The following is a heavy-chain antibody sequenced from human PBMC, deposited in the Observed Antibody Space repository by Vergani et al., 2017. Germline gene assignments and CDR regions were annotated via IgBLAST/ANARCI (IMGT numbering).Heavy chain of an antibody. CDR3: ARVPTYCSSTSCYSVAFDI. CDR2: INSNSGGT. Sequence: QVQLVQSGAELNKPWASVKVSCKASGYTFTGFYIHWVRPAPGQGLGWMGWINSNSGGTNYAQRFQGRVTMTRDTSISKAYMELGRLRSDDTAVYYCARVPTYCSSTSCYSVAFDIWGQGTMVTVSS. D-gene: IGHD2-2*01. J-gene: IGHJ3*02. V-gene: IGHV1-2*02. CDR1: GYTFTGFY.